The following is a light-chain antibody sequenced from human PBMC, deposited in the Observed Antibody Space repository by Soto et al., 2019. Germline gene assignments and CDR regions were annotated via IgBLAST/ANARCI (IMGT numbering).Light chain of an antibody. Sequence: QSVLTQPPSVSAAPGQKVTISCSGSSSNVGNNYLSWYQQLPGTAPKLLIYENNKRPSGIPDRFSGSKSGTSATLGITGLQTGDEADYYCGTWDSSLSVWVFGGVTKLTVL. J-gene: IGLJ3*02. CDR1: SSNVGNNY. V-gene: IGLV1-51*02. CDR2: ENN. CDR3: GTWDSSLSVWV.